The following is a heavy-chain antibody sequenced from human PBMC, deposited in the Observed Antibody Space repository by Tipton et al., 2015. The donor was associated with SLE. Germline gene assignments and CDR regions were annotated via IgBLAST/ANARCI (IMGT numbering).Heavy chain of an antibody. Sequence: TLSLTCNVSGGSISRGGYYWSWIRQHAGKGLEWIGYTYYSGSPYYNPSLKSRVTISLDMSKNQFSLRLSSVTAADTAVYYCPIYYHDSTGLHWFDPWGQGTLVTVSS. CDR1: GGSISRGGYY. J-gene: IGHJ5*02. D-gene: IGHD3-22*01. CDR3: PIYYHDSTGLHWFDP. V-gene: IGHV4-31*03. CDR2: TYYSGSP.